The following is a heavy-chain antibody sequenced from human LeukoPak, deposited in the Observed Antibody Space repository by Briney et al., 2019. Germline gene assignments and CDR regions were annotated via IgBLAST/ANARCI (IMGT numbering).Heavy chain of an antibody. CDR2: ITPSNGVT. J-gene: IGHJ4*02. CDR1: AYTFSIYN. Sequence: GASVKVSCKASAYTFSIYNILWMRQARGQGLEWMGVITPSNGVTSYAWNFRGRITMTRDTSTSTVYMDLNSLKSDDTAVYYCAGEVAATLFFDSWGQGTLVTVSS. CDR3: AGEVAATLFFDS. V-gene: IGHV1-46*01. D-gene: IGHD2-15*01.